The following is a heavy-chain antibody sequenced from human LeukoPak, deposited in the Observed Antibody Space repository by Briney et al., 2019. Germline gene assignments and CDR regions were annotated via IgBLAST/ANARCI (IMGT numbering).Heavy chain of an antibody. CDR2: IYYSGST. CDR3: ARHTSDYGDYRFDY. D-gene: IGHD4-17*01. CDR1: GGSISSYY. J-gene: IGHJ4*02. Sequence: SETLPLTCTVSGGSISSYYCSLIRQPPATGLDWIGYIYYSGSTNYNPSLKSRVTISVDTSKNQFSLKLSSVTAADTAVYYCARHTSDYGDYRFDYWGQGTMVTVSS. V-gene: IGHV4-59*08.